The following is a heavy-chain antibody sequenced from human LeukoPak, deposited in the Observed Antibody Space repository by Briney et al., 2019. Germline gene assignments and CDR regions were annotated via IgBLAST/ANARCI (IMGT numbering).Heavy chain of an antibody. CDR2: INHNRSS. V-gene: IGHV4-34*01. CDR1: GGSFSGCY. Sequence: SETLSLTCAVYGGSFSGCYWSWIRQPPRKELQWSGGINHNRSSNYNQSPINRVTITVDRYKNNFSLKLSCLTTADTAGYCWARGATIEDIVVVEAATKHNPDYWGQGTLVTVSS. J-gene: IGHJ4*02. CDR3: ARGATIEDIVVVEAATKHNPDY. D-gene: IGHD2-15*01.